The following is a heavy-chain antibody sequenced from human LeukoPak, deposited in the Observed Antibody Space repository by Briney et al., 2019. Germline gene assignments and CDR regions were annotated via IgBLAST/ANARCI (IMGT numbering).Heavy chain of an antibody. J-gene: IGHJ4*02. V-gene: IGHV1-2*02. CDR3: ARVGTKHVLRYFDWLLSFDY. Sequence: ASVKVSCKASGYTFTGYYMNWVRQAPGQGLEWMGWINPNSSGTNYAQKFQGRVTMTRDTSISTAYMGLSRLRSDDTAVYYCARVGTKHVLRYFDWLLSFDYWGQGTLVTVSS. CDR1: GYTFTGYY. D-gene: IGHD3-9*01. CDR2: INPNSSGT.